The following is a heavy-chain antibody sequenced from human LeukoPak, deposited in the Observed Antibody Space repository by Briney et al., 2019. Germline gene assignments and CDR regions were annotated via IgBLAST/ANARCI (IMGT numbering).Heavy chain of an antibody. V-gene: IGHV3-7*05. CDR1: GFTFSSYW. J-gene: IGHJ4*02. Sequence: GGSLRLSCAASGFTFSSYWMSWVRQAPGKGLECVANIKQDGSVEYYVVSVKGRFTISRDNAKESLYLQMISLRAEDTAVYYCARIGYSSSSFDFWGQGTLVTVSS. D-gene: IGHD6-6*01. CDR2: IKQDGSVE. CDR3: ARIGYSSSSFDF.